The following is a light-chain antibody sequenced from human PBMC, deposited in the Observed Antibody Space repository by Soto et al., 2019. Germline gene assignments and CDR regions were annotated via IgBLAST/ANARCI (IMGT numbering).Light chain of an antibody. CDR2: GAS. CDR1: QSVSSSY. J-gene: IGKJ1*01. V-gene: IGKV3-20*01. Sequence: EIVLTQSPGTLSLSPGERATLSCRASQSVSSSYLSWYQQKPGQAPRLLIYGASSRATGIPDRFRGSGSGTAFTLTISRPEPEDLAVYYCEQYGSSRTFGQGTKVEI. CDR3: EQYGSSRT.